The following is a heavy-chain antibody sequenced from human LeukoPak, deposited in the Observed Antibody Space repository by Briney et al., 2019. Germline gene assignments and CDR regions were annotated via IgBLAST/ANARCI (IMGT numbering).Heavy chain of an antibody. Sequence: GGSLRLSCAASGFTFSDYYVRWIRQAPGKGVEWAAYISSGTYYADTVKGRFTISRHNAKKSLYLQMNSLRAEDTAVYYCARRRPYTDNSGHAFDIWGQGTMVTVSS. CDR3: ARRRPYTDNSGHAFDI. CDR1: GFTFSDYY. CDR2: ISSGT. V-gene: IGHV3-11*01. D-gene: IGHD3-22*01. J-gene: IGHJ3*02.